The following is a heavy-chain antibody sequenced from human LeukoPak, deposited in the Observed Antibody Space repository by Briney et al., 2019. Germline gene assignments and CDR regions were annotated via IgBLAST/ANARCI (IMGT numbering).Heavy chain of an antibody. CDR3: ARGIESYGDYGY. J-gene: IGHJ4*02. Sequence: SETLSLTCTVSGGSIISRTYYWAWIRQPPGKGLEWIGSIYYSGSTYYNPSLKSRVTISVDTSKNQFSLKLSSVTAADTAVYYCARGIESYGDYGYWGQGILVTVSS. CDR1: GGSIISRTYY. D-gene: IGHD4-17*01. V-gene: IGHV4-39*01. CDR2: IYYSGST.